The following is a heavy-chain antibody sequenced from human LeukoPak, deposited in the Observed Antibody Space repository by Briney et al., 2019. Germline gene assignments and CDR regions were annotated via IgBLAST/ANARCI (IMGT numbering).Heavy chain of an antibody. J-gene: IGHJ4*02. D-gene: IGHD2-15*01. CDR2: IIPILGIA. V-gene: IGHV1-69*04. CDR1: GYTFTSYG. CDR3: ARDSDCSGGSCYSDY. Sequence: SVKVSCKASGYTFTSYGISWVRQAPGQGLEWMGRIIPILGIANYAQKFQGRVTITADKSTSTAYMELSSLRSEDTAVYYCARDSDCSGGSCYSDYWGQGTLVTASS.